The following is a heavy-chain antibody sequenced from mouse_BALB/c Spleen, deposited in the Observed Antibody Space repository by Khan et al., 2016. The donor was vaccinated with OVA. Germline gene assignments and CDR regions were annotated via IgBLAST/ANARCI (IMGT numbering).Heavy chain of an antibody. CDR3: ARSIMAN. V-gene: IGHV3-2*02. CDR2: ISYSGST. Sequence: EVQLQESGPGLVKPSQSLSLTCTVTGYSITSDYAWNWIRQFPGNKLEWMGYISYSGSTSYNPSLKSRISITRDPSKHQFFLHLNSVTTDDTATYYSARSIMANWGQGTTLTVSS. CDR1: GYSITSDYA. J-gene: IGHJ2*01.